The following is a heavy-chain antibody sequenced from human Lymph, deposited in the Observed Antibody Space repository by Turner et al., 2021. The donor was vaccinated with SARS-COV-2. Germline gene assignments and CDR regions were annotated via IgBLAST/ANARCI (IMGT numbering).Heavy chain of an antibody. CDR2: ISYDGSNK. Sequence: QVQLVESGGGVVQPGRPLRLSCAASGFTFSSYLMHWVRQAPGKGLEWLAVISYDGSNKYYADSVKGRFTISRDYSKNTLYLQMNSLRAEDTAIYYCARGVPEFDSWGQGTLVTVSS. J-gene: IGHJ5*01. CDR1: GFTFSSYL. V-gene: IGHV3-30*04. CDR3: ARGVPEFDS. D-gene: IGHD2-2*01.